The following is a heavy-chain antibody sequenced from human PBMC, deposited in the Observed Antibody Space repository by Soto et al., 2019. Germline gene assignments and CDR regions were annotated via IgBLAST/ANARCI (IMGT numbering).Heavy chain of an antibody. CDR3: VTRGYCSGGSCYSYYYGMDV. J-gene: IGHJ6*02. D-gene: IGHD2-15*01. CDR1: GGGFRRYA. Sequence: VYCKAAGGGFRRYAISWVRQANGQGLEWVGGIIPIFGTANYAQKFQGRVTITADKSTSTAYMELSSLRSEDTAVYYCVTRGYCSGGSCYSYYYGMDVWGQGTTVTVSS. V-gene: IGHV1-69*06. CDR2: IIPIFGTA.